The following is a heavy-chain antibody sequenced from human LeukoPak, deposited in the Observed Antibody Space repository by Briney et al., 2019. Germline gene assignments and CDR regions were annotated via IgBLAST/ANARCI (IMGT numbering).Heavy chain of an antibody. D-gene: IGHD1-26*01. V-gene: IGHV3-53*01. CDR2: LYGGGTT. Sequence: PGGSLRLSCAVFGVTVSSNYMSWVRQAPGKGLEWVSVLYGGGTTYYADSVKGRFTISRDNSKNTLFLQMNSLRAEDTAVYYCARDSTYTGSFHDAFDIWGQGTMVIVSS. CDR1: GVTVSSNY. J-gene: IGHJ3*02. CDR3: ARDSTYTGSFHDAFDI.